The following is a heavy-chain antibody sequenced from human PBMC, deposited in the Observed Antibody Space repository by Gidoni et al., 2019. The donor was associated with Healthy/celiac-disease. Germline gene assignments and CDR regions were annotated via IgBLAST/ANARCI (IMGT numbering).Heavy chain of an antibody. CDR2: ISYDGSNK. CDR1: GFTFSSYA. D-gene: IGHD2-21*01. V-gene: IGHV3-30-3*01. CDR3: ARDVIPEFDY. J-gene: IGHJ4*02. Sequence: QVQLVESGGGVVQPGSSLRLSCAASGFTFSSYAMHWVRQAPGKGLEWVAVISYDGSNKYYADSVKGRFTISRDNSKNTLYLQMNSLRAEDTAVYYCARDVIPEFDYWGQGTLVTVSS.